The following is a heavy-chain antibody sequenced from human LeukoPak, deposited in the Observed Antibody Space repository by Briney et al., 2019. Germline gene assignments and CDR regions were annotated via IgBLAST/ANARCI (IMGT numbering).Heavy chain of an antibody. CDR2: INHSGGT. Sequence: SESLSLTCGVSGASFSGYYWTWIRQPPGKGLEWIGEINHSGGTNYNMSHKSRVTISVDPSKKQFSLKLRSVTAEDTAVYYCATDRYYGSGSYYKFDYWGQGTLVTVSS. J-gene: IGHJ4*02. CDR1: GASFSGYY. CDR3: ATDRYYGSGSYYKFDY. V-gene: IGHV4-34*01. D-gene: IGHD3-10*01.